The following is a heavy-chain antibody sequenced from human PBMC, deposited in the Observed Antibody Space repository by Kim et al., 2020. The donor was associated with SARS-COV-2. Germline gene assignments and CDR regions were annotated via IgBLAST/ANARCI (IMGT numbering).Heavy chain of an antibody. J-gene: IGHJ4*02. V-gene: IGHV1-46*01. CDR1: GYTFTSYS. CDR3: VRDSRRTVALDY. D-gene: IGHD4-4*01. CDR2: INPSGGSA. Sequence: ASVKVSCKTSGYTFTSYSIHWVRQAPGQGLEWMGIINPSGGSANYAHKFQGRVTMTRDMSTNTVFMEVRSLRSEDTAVYYCVRDSRRTVALDYWGRGTLVSV.